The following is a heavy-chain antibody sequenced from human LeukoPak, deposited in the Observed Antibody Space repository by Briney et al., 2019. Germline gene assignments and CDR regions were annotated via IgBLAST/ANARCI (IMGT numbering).Heavy chain of an antibody. J-gene: IGHJ4*02. Sequence: GGSLRLSRAASGFTFSSYRMHWVRQAPGKGLVWVSRIKSDGSSTTYADSVKGRFTISRDNAKNTLYLQMNSLRAEDTAVYYCATNYYGSGPDHWGQGTLVTVSS. CDR1: GFTFSSYR. D-gene: IGHD3-10*01. CDR3: ATNYYGSGPDH. V-gene: IGHV3-74*01. CDR2: IKSDGSST.